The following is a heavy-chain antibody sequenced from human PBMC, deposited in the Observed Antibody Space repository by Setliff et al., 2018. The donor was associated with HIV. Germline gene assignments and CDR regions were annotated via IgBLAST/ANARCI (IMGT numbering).Heavy chain of an antibody. V-gene: IGHV4-39*01. J-gene: IGHJ4*02. CDR1: GGSISNSRYY. D-gene: IGHD3-10*01. CDR3: ASRRGIEFYFDI. CDR2: IYYSGST. Sequence: PSETLSLTCTVSGGSISNSRYYWSWIRQPPGKGLEWMGSIYYSGSTYYNPSLKSRVTISVDTSKNQFSLKLSSVTAADTGVYYCASRRGIEFYFDIWGQGTPVTVSS.